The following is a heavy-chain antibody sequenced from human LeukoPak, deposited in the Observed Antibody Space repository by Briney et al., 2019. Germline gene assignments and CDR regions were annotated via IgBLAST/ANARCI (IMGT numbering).Heavy chain of an antibody. CDR2: INWNGGNT. CDR3: ARRQYCSSTSCYVGKNYYGMDV. Sequence: GSLRLSCAAFGFTFDEYGMTWVRQVPGKGLEWVSGINWNGGNTNYADSVKGRFTISRDNAKNSLYLQMNSLRVEDTALYHCARRQYCSSTSCYVGKNYYGMDVWGQGTTVTVSS. V-gene: IGHV3-20*01. D-gene: IGHD2-2*01. CDR1: GFTFDEYG. J-gene: IGHJ6*02.